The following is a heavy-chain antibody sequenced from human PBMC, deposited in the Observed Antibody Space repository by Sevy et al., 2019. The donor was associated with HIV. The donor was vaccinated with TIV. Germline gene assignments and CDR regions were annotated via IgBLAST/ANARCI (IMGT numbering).Heavy chain of an antibody. V-gene: IGHV1-8*01. CDR1: GYTFTSYD. D-gene: IGHD2-15*01. CDR2: MNPNSGNR. Sequence: ASVKVSCKASGYTFTSYDINWVRQATGQGLEWMGWMNPNSGNRGYAQKFQGRVTMTRNTSISTAYMELSSLRSEDTAVYYCASSILYCSGGSCFLGGDYAYYYYGMDVWGQGTTVTVSS. CDR3: ASSILYCSGGSCFLGGDYAYYYYGMDV. J-gene: IGHJ6*02.